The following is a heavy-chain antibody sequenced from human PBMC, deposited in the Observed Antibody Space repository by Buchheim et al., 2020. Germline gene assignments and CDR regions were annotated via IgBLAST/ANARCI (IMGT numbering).Heavy chain of an antibody. J-gene: IGHJ6*02. CDR2: IYPGDSDT. D-gene: IGHD6-19*01. V-gene: IGHV5-51*01. Sequence: EVQLVQSGAEVKKPGESLKISCKGSGYSFTSYWIAWVRQMPGKGLEWMGIIYPGDSDTRYSPSFQGQVTMSAAKSISTAYPHWSSLKASDTAMYYCARHGAVAGTDSGYHYGMDVWGQGTT. CDR1: GYSFTSYW. CDR3: ARHGAVAGTDSGYHYGMDV.